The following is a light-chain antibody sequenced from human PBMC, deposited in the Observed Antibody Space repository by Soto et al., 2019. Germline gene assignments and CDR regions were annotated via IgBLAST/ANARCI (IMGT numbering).Light chain of an antibody. Sequence: PGERAPLSCRASQSVNSNFLAWFQQKPGQAPRLLIYATSSRATDIPDRFSGSGSGTDFTLTISRLEPEDFAVYYCQQYDRSPWTFGQGTKVEIK. CDR3: QQYDRSPWT. V-gene: IGKV3-20*01. CDR1: QSVNSNF. J-gene: IGKJ1*01. CDR2: ATS.